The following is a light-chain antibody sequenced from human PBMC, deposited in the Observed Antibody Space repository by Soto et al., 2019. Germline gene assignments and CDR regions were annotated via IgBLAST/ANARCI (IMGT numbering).Light chain of an antibody. Sequence: QSALTQPASVSGSPGQSITISCTGTSSDVGGYNYVSWYQQHPGKAPQLMIYDVSNRPSGVSNRFSGSKSGNTASLTISGLQAEDEADYYCSSYTSSSTVVFGGGTEQAVL. CDR1: SSDVGGYNY. CDR3: SSYTSSSTVV. J-gene: IGLJ2*01. CDR2: DVS. V-gene: IGLV2-14*01.